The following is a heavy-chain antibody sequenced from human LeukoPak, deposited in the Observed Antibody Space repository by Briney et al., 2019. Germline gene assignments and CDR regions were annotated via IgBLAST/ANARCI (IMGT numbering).Heavy chain of an antibody. CDR2: IYYSGST. D-gene: IGHD3-16*01. J-gene: IGHJ5*02. V-gene: IGHV4-61*05. CDR1: GGSISSSSYY. Sequence: SETLSLTCTVSGGSISSSSYYWDWIRQPPGKGLEWIGYIYYSGSTNYNPSLKSRVTISVDTSKNQFSLNLTSVTAADTAVYYCARFTPQGYGWGGYNRFGPWGQGTLVTVSS. CDR3: ARFTPQGYGWGGYNRFGP.